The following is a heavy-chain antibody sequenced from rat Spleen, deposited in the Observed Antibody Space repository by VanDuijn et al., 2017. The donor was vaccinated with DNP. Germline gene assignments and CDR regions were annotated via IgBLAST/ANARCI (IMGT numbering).Heavy chain of an antibody. CDR3: ARSGTYYGYNSVGYYVMDA. J-gene: IGHJ4*01. CDR2: ISYSGGT. V-gene: IGHV3-1*01. CDR1: GYSITSDY. Sequence: EVQLQESGPGLVKPSQSLSLTCSVTGYSITSDYWGWIRNFPGNKMEWMGYISYSGGTSYNPSLRSRISITRDTSKNQFFLQLTSVTTEDTATYYCARSGTYYGYNSVGYYVMDAWGQGASVTVSS. D-gene: IGHD1-9*01.